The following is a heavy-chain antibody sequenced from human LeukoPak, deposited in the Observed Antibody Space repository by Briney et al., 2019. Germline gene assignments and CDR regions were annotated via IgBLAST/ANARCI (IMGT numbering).Heavy chain of an antibody. J-gene: IGHJ4*02. Sequence: GGSLRLSCAASGFTFDDYAMHWVRQAPGKGLEWVSGISWNSGSLGYADSVRGRFTISRDNAKNSLYLQMNSLRAEDTALYYCAKAVGLGTNYYFDYWGQGTLVTVSS. V-gene: IGHV3-9*01. CDR2: ISWNSGSL. CDR3: AKAVGLGTNYYFDY. CDR1: GFTFDDYA. D-gene: IGHD1-1*01.